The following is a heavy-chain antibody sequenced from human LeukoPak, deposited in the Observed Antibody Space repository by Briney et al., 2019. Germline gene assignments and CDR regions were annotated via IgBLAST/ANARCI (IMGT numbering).Heavy chain of an antibody. CDR3: AKINPWGYGDYGFSFDY. D-gene: IGHD4-17*01. Sequence: GGSLRLSCAASGFTFSSYAMSWVRQAPGRGLEWVSAISGSAGSTYFADSVKGRFTISRDNSKNTLYLQMNSLRAEDTAVYYCAKINPWGYGDYGFSFDYWGQGTLVTVSS. V-gene: IGHV3-23*01. J-gene: IGHJ4*02. CDR1: GFTFSSYA. CDR2: ISGSAGST.